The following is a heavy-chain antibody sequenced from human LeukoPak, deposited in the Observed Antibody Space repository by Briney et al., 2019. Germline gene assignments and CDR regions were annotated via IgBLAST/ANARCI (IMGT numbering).Heavy chain of an antibody. CDR3: ARSSRGNIAAAFNFDY. Sequence: ASVKVSCKASGYTFTGYYMHWVRQDPGQGLEWMGWINPNSGGTNYAQKFQGRVTMTRDTSISTAYMELSRLRSDDTAVYYCARSSRGNIAAAFNFDYWGQGTLVTVSS. J-gene: IGHJ4*02. CDR1: GYTFTGYY. V-gene: IGHV1-2*02. CDR2: INPNSGGT. D-gene: IGHD6-13*01.